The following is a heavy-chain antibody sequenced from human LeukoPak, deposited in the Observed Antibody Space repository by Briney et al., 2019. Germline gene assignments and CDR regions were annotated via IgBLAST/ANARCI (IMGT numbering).Heavy chain of an antibody. CDR2: IYYSGST. J-gene: IGHJ3*02. CDR1: GGSISSGGYY. CDR3: ARVGTSDNPCFDI. D-gene: IGHD7-27*01. Sequence: SETLSLTCTVSGGSISSGGYYWSWIRQHPGKGLEWIGYIYYSGSTYYNPSLKSRVTISVDTSKNQLSLKLSSVTAADTAVYYCARVGTSDNPCFDIWGHGTMVTVPS. V-gene: IGHV4-31*03.